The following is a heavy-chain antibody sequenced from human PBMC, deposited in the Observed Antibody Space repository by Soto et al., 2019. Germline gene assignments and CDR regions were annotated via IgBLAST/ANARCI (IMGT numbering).Heavy chain of an antibody. V-gene: IGHV3-66*01. CDR2: IYSGGRT. Sequence: PGGPLRLSCAASGFTVSSNYMSWVRQAPGKELEWVSVIYSGGRTYYSPSQKGRFTISRDNSKNTLYLQMNSLRAEDKAVYYGARDRIPTGMDVWGKGTTVTVSS. CDR1: GFTVSSNY. J-gene: IGHJ6*04. CDR3: ARDRIPTGMDV.